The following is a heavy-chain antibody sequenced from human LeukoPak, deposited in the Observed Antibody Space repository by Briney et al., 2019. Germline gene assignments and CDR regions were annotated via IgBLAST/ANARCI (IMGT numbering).Heavy chain of an antibody. CDR1: GGSISSGEYF. D-gene: IGHD3-10*01. V-gene: IGHV4-30-4*01. Sequence: PPQTLSLTCTVSGGSISSGEYFWSWIRQPPGKGLEWIGYIHYSGSTSYNLSLKSRVTISVDTSKNQFSLKLSSVTAADTAVYYCAAGVEWFDPWGQGTLVTVSS. CDR2: IHYSGST. J-gene: IGHJ5*02. CDR3: AAGVEWFDP.